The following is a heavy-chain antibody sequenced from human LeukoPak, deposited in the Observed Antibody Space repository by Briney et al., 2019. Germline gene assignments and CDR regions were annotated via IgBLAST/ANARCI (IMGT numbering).Heavy chain of an antibody. V-gene: IGHV5-51*01. D-gene: IGHD3-9*01. Sequence: GEPLKISCKGSGYSFTSYWIGWVRQMPGKGLEWMGIIYPGDSDTRYSPSFQGQVTISADKSISTAYLQWSSLKASDTAMYYCARLSYYDILTGFTPLDYWGQGTLVTVSS. J-gene: IGHJ4*02. CDR3: ARLSYYDILTGFTPLDY. CDR1: GYSFTSYW. CDR2: IYPGDSDT.